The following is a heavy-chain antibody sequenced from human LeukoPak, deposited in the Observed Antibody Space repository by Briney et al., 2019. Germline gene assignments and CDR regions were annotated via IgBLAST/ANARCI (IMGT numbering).Heavy chain of an antibody. CDR3: ARLEYYDFWSGSTYGMDV. Sequence: GGSLRLSCAASGFTFSSYSMNRVRQAPGKGLEWVSSISSSSSYIYYADSVKGRFTISRDNAKNSLYLQMNSLRAEDTAVYYCARLEYYDFWSGSTYGMDVWGQGTTVTVSS. CDR2: ISSSSSYI. D-gene: IGHD3-3*01. J-gene: IGHJ6*02. CDR1: GFTFSSYS. V-gene: IGHV3-21*01.